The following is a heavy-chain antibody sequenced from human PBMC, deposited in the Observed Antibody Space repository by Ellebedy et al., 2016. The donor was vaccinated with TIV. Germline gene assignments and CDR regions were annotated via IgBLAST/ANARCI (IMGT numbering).Heavy chain of an antibody. D-gene: IGHD1-7*01. J-gene: IGHJ3*02. CDR2: IYHSGST. CDR1: GGSFSGYY. V-gene: IGHV4-34*01. Sequence: SETLSLXCAVHGGSFSGYYWGWIRQPPGKGLEWIGSIYHSGSTYYNPSLKSRVTISVDTSKNQFSLKLSSVTAADTAVYYCARGQLELHRDAFDIWGQGTMVTVSS. CDR3: ARGQLELHRDAFDI.